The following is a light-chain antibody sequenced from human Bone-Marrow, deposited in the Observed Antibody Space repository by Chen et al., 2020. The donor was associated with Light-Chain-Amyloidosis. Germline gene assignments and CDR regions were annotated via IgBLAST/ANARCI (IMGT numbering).Light chain of an antibody. CDR1: QNVLYSYNNKNY. CDR3: QQYYSTPWT. CDR2: WAS. V-gene: IGKV4-1*01. J-gene: IGKJ1*01. Sequence: DIVMTQSPDSLAVSLGERATINCKSSQNVLYSYNNKNYLAWYQKKPGQPPNLLIYWASTRESGVPDRFSGSGSGTDFTLTISSLQAEDVAVYYCQQYYSTPWTFGQGTKVEIK.